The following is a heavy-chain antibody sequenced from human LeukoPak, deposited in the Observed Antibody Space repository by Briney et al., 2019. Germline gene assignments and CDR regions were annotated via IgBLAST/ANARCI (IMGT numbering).Heavy chain of an antibody. CDR3: ARSRQSIAARPLDY. CDR1: GFTFSSYG. D-gene: IGHD6-6*01. J-gene: IGHJ4*02. V-gene: IGHV3-30*02. Sequence: QPGGSLRLSCAASGFTFSSYGMHWVRQAPGKGLEWVAFIRYDGSNKYYADSVKGRFTISRDNSKNTLYLQMNSLRAEDTAVYYCARSRQSIAARPLDYWGQGTLVTVSS. CDR2: IRYDGSNK.